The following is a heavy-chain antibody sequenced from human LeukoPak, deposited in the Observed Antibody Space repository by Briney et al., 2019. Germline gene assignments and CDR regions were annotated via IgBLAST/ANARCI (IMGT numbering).Heavy chain of an antibody. J-gene: IGHJ4*02. CDR1: GGSVSGSSYY. CDR2: ISYNGST. Sequence: SETLSLTCSVSGGSVSGSSYYWGWIRQPPGKGLEWIGSISYNGSTDYNPSLKSRVSISVDTSKNQFSLRLSSVTAADTAVYYCARKPRFCSSPPCRSVGIDYWAQGPLVTVSS. CDR3: ARKPRFCSSPPCRSVGIDY. V-gene: IGHV4-39*01. D-gene: IGHD2-2*01.